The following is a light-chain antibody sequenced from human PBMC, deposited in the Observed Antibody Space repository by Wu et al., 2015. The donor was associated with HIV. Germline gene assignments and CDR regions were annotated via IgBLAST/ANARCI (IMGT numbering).Light chain of an antibody. CDR3: QQYDTYPWT. J-gene: IGKJ1*01. V-gene: IGKV1-5*03. Sequence: DIQMTQSPSGLSASVGDRVTITCRASQRISSWLAWYQQKPGKAPKLLIYKASSLESGVPSRFSGSGSGTEFTLTISTLQPDDFATYYCQQYDTYPWTFGQGTKVEIK. CDR2: KAS. CDR1: QRISSW.